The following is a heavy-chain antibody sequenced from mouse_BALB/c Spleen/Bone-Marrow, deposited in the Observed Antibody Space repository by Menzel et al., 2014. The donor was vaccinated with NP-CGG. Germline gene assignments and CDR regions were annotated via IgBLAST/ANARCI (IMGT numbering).Heavy chain of an antibody. J-gene: IGHJ3*01. D-gene: IGHD1-1*01. CDR2: IWRGGTT. V-gene: IGHV2-5-1*01. CDR1: GFSLTNYG. Sequence: QVQLKESGPSLVQPSQSLSITCTVSGFSLTNYGIYWVRQSPGKGLEWLGVIWRGGTTDYNAAFMSRLSITKDNSKSQVFLKMNSLQADDTAIYYCAKGHYGSSPFAYWCQGTLVTVSA. CDR3: AKGHYGSSPFAY.